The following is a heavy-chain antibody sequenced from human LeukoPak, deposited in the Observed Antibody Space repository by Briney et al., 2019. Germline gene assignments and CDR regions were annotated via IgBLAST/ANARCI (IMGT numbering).Heavy chain of an antibody. CDR1: GFSFFSYG. J-gene: IGHJ4*02. V-gene: IGHV3-30*02. CDR3: AKDHYGTGTYFDF. CDR2: MRFDGSID. Sequence: PGGSLRLSCAASGFSFFSYGMHWVRQAPGKGLEWVSFMRFDGSIDYYGDSVKGRFTISRDNSKSTLSLQMNNLRAEDTAVYYCAKDHYGTGTYFDFWGQGTLVTVSS. D-gene: IGHD3-10*01.